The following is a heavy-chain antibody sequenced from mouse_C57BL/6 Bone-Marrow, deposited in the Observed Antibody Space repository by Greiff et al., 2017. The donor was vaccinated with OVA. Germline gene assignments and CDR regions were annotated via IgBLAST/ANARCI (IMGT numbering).Heavy chain of an antibody. D-gene: IGHD1-1*01. Sequence: VQLQQPGAELVMPGASVKLSCKASGYTFTSYWMHWVKQRPGQGLEWIGEIDPSDSYTTYNQQFKGKATLTVDKSSSTAYMQLSSLTSEDSAVYYCARRGYGSEYYAMDYWGQGTSVTVSS. V-gene: IGHV1-69*01. J-gene: IGHJ4*01. CDR2: IDPSDSYT. CDR3: ARRGYGSEYYAMDY. CDR1: GYTFTSYW.